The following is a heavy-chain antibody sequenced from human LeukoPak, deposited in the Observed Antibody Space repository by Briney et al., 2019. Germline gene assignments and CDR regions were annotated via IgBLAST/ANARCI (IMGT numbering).Heavy chain of an antibody. V-gene: IGHV4-59*01. J-gene: IGHJ4*02. CDR2: IYYSGST. CDR3: ARSNTAGADLSFDS. CDR1: GGSISSYY. D-gene: IGHD1-26*01. Sequence: PSETLSLTCTVSGGSISSYYWSWIRQPPGKGLEWIGYIYYSGSTKYNPSLKSRVTISVDTSKNQFSLKLSSVTAADTAVYYCARSNTAGADLSFDSWGQGTLVTVSS.